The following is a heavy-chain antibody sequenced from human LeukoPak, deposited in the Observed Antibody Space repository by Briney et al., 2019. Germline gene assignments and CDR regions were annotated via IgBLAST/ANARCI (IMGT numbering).Heavy chain of an antibody. CDR2: IWYDGSNK. CDR3: ARGMLSSAGYHWYYYMDV. Sequence: GRSLRLSCAASGFTFSSYGMHWVRQAPGKGLEWVAVIWYDGSNKYYADSVKGRFTISRDNSKNTLYLQMNSLRAEDTAVYYCARGMLSSAGYHWYYYMDVWGKGAMVTVSS. CDR1: GFTFSSYG. D-gene: IGHD3-3*01. V-gene: IGHV3-33*01. J-gene: IGHJ6*03.